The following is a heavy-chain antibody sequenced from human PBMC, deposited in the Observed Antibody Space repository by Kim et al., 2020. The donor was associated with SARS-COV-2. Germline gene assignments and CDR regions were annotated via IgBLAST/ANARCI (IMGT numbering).Heavy chain of an antibody. CDR1: GGSISSYY. D-gene: IGHD2-15*01. J-gene: IGHJ5*02. CDR3: ARDGYCGGGSCYNWFDP. CDR2: IYYSGST. V-gene: IGHV4-59*01. Sequence: SETLSLTCTVSGGSISSYYWSWIRQPPGKGLEWIGYIYYSGSTNYNPSLKSRVTISVDTSKNQFSLKLSSVTAAATAVYYCARDGYCGGGSCYNWFDPWGQGTLVTVSS.